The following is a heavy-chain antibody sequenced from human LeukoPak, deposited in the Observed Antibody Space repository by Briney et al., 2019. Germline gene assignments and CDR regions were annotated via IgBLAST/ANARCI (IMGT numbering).Heavy chain of an antibody. V-gene: IGHV1-46*01. CDR2: INPSGGST. Sequence: GASVKVSCKASGYTFTSYYMHWVRQAPGQGLEWMGVINPSGGSTNYAQKFQGRVTMTRDTSTSTVFMELSSLTYGDTAVYYCARAYYEVDYWGQGTLVTVSS. D-gene: IGHD2/OR15-2a*01. CDR1: GYTFTSYY. CDR3: ARAYYEVDY. J-gene: IGHJ4*02.